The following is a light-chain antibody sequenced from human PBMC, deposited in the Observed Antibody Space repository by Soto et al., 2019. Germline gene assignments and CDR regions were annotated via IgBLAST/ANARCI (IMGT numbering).Light chain of an antibody. CDR1: QSAHSNY. J-gene: IGKJ5*01. CDR2: GAT. V-gene: IGKV3-20*01. Sequence: EIVLTQSPGTLSLSPGDTAALSCRASQSAHSNYFAWYQQKPGQTPKLLIFGATSRATGVPDRFSGSESGTDYTLTITRLEPEDFAVYFCQQYAGSPSFGQGTRVDMK. CDR3: QQYAGSPS.